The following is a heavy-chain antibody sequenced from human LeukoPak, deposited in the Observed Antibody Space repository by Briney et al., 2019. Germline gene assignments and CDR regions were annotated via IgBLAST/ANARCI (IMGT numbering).Heavy chain of an antibody. CDR3: ARDIDWLDC. Sequence: GGSLRLSCIASGFNMSVYWMSWVRQAPGKGLEWVANIKQDGSEIYSGDSLKGRFTISRDNAKNSLYLQMNSLRGEDTAVYYCARDIDWLDCWGQGTLVTVSS. CDR1: GFNMSVYW. D-gene: IGHD2-15*01. CDR2: IKQDGSEI. J-gene: IGHJ5*01. V-gene: IGHV3-7*01.